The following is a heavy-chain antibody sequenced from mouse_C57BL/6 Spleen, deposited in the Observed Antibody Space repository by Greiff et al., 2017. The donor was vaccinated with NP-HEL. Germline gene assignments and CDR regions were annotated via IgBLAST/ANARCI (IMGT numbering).Heavy chain of an antibody. CDR2: IYPGSGNT. V-gene: IGHV1-66*01. CDR3: ARSYDYDWFAY. J-gene: IGHJ3*01. CDR1: GYSFTSYY. Sequence: LQQSGPELVKPGASVKISCKASGYSFTSYYIHWVKQRPGQGLEWIGWIYPGSGNTKYNEKFKGKATLTADTSSSTAYMQLSSLTSEDSAVYYCARSYDYDWFAYWGQGTLVTVSA. D-gene: IGHD2-4*01.